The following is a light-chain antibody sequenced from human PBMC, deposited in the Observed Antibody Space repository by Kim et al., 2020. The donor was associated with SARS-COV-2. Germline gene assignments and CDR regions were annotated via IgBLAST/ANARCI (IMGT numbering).Light chain of an antibody. V-gene: IGLV3-21*04. CDR3: QVWDSSSDNPGV. Sequence: PGETDRSTWGGENNENKGVHWYQQKPGQAPGLIISYDDGRPSGIPARFSGSNSGNTATLTISRVEAGDEADYYCQVWDSSSDNPGVFGGGTKVTVL. CDR2: YDD. J-gene: IGLJ3*02. CDR1: NNENKG.